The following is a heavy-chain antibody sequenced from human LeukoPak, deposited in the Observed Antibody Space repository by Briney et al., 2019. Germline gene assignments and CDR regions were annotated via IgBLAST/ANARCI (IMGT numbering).Heavy chain of an antibody. V-gene: IGHV2-5*02. D-gene: IGHD6-6*01. Sequence: SGPTLVSPTQTLTLTCTFSGFSLSTSGVGVGWIRQPPGKALEWLALIYWDDDKRYRPSLKTRLTITKDTSRNQVVLTMTNVDPVDTATYYCAHSVSARTKGAFDIWGLGTMVIVSS. CDR2: IYWDDDK. J-gene: IGHJ3*02. CDR3: AHSVSARTKGAFDI. CDR1: GFSLSTSGVG.